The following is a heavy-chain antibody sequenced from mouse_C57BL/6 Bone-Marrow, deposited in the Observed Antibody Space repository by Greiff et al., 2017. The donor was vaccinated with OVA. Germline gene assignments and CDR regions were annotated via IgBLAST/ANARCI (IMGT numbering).Heavy chain of an antibody. CDR2: ILPSIGRT. Sequence: QVQLKQSGSELRSPGSSVKLSCKDFDSEVFPIAYMSWVRQKPGHGFEWIGGILPSIGRTIYGEKFEDKATLDADTLSNTAYLELNSLTSEDSAIYYCSYYSNYLYAMDYWGQGTSVTVSS. D-gene: IGHD2-5*01. V-gene: IGHV15-2*01. J-gene: IGHJ4*01. CDR3: SYYSNYLYAMDY. CDR1: DSEVFPIAY.